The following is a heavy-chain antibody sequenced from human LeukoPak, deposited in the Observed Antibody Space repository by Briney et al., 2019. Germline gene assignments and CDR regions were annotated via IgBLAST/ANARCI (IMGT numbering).Heavy chain of an antibody. V-gene: IGHV4-31*03. Sequence: SETLSLTCTVSGGSISSGGYYWSWIRQHPGKGLEWIGYIYYSGSTYYNPSLKSRVTISVDTSKNQFSLKLSSVTAADTAVYYCARMGDSSGYYYLDYWGQGTLVTVSS. CDR2: IYYSGST. CDR1: GGSISSGGYY. CDR3: ARMGDSSGYYYLDY. J-gene: IGHJ4*02. D-gene: IGHD3-22*01.